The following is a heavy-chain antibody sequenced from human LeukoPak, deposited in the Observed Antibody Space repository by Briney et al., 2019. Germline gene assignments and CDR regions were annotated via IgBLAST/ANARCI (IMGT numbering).Heavy chain of an antibody. J-gene: IGHJ4*02. V-gene: IGHV4-34*01. D-gene: IGHD1-26*01. Sequence: SETLSLTCAVYGGSFSGYYWSWIRQPPGKGLEWIGSIYYSGSTYYNPSLKSRVTISVDTSKNQFSLKLSSVTAADTAVYYCARHPRSGSAYYFDYWGQGTLVTVSS. CDR1: GGSFSGYY. CDR3: ARHPRSGSAYYFDY. CDR2: IYYSGST.